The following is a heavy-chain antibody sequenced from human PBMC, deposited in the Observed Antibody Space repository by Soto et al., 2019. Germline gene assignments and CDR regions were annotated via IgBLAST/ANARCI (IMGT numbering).Heavy chain of an antibody. Sequence: QVQLVQSGAEVQKPGSSVKVSCKASGGTFSPYTINWVRQAPGQGLEWMGRIIPFHGVTNYAQKFQARVTITEDKSTSTAYMELSGLRFEDTAMYYCTRDWEITVSTWSFGGFWGRGTLVTVSS. CDR1: GGTFSPYT. CDR3: TRDWEITVSTWSFGGF. D-gene: IGHD3-10*01. V-gene: IGHV1-69*08. CDR2: IIPFHGVT. J-gene: IGHJ4*02.